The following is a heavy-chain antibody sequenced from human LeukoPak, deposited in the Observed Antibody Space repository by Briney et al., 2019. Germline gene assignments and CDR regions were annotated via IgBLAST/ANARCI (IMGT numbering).Heavy chain of an antibody. CDR2: IYYSGST. Sequence: SETLSLTCTVSGGSISSSSYYWGWIRQPPGKGLEWIGSIYYSGSTYYNPSLKSRVTISVDTSKNQFSLKLSSVTAADTAVYYCARRGYSYGTGHNDYWGQGTLVTVSS. CDR3: ARRGYSYGTGHNDY. V-gene: IGHV4-39*01. J-gene: IGHJ4*02. CDR1: GGSISSSSYY. D-gene: IGHD5-18*01.